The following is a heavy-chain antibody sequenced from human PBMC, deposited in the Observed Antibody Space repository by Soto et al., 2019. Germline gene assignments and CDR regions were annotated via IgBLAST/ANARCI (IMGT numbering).Heavy chain of an antibody. CDR2: ISYDGSNK. V-gene: IGHV3-30*18. Sequence: QVQLVESGGGVVQPGRSLRLSCAASGFTFSDYGMHWVRQAPGKGLEWVAVISYDGSNKYYADSVRGRFTISRDNSKNTLYLQMNSLRAEDTAAYFCAKEGVVTVFGVVIYYFDYWGQGTLVTVSA. CDR3: AKEGVVTVFGVVIYYFDY. CDR1: GFTFSDYG. D-gene: IGHD3-3*01. J-gene: IGHJ4*02.